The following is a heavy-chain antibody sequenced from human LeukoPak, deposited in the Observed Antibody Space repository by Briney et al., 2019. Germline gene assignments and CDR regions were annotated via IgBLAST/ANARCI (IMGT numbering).Heavy chain of an antibody. CDR3: ARDQYYYDSSGYYYPSGYYYYMDV. D-gene: IGHD3-22*01. CDR2: IYTSGST. V-gene: IGHV4-4*07. Sequence: SETLSLTCTVSGGSISSYYWSWIRQPAGKGLEWIGRIYTSGSTNYNPSLKSRVTMSVDTSKNQFSLQLNSVTPEDTAVYYCARDQYYYDSSGYYYPSGYYYYMDVWGKGTTVTVSS. J-gene: IGHJ6*03. CDR1: GGSISSYY.